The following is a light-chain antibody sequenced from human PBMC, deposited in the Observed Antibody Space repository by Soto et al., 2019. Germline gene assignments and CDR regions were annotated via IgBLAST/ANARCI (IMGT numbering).Light chain of an antibody. Sequence: VLTQSPGTLSLSPGERATLSCRASQTLSSRHLAWYQQKPGQAPRLLIYGSSSRATDIPDRISGSGSGTDFTLTISTLQPEDFAIYYCQQYGYSQTFGQGTKVDIK. CDR3: QQYGYSQT. J-gene: IGKJ1*01. CDR2: GSS. CDR1: QTLSSRH. V-gene: IGKV3-20*01.